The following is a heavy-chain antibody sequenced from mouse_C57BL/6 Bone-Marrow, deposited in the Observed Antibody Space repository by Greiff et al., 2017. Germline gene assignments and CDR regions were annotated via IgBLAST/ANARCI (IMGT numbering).Heavy chain of an antibody. CDR1: GFTFSDYG. J-gene: IGHJ4*01. V-gene: IGHV5-17*01. CDR3: ARPATYGNYFFCAMDY. Sequence: EVQGVESGGGLVKPGGSLKIPCAASGFTFSDYGMHWVRQAPEKGLEWVAYISSGSSTIYYEDTVKGLFTNSRDKAKKTLFLQMTSLRSEDTAMYYCARPATYGNYFFCAMDYWGQGTSVTVSS. CDR2: ISSGSSTI. D-gene: IGHD2-1*01.